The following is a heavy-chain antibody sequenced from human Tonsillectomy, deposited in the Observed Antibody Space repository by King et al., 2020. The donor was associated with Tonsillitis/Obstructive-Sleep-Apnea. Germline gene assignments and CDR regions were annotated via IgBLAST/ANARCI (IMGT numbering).Heavy chain of an antibody. CDR3: ARGGVGYDFAFDI. V-gene: IGHV5-10-1*01. Sequence: VQLVESGPEVKKPGESLRISCKGSGYSFSNYWINWVRQMPGKGLEWMGRIGPSDSYTKYSPSFQGHVTISVDRSISTAYLQWSSLKASDSAMYYCARGGVGYDFAFDIWGQGTVVTVSS. J-gene: IGHJ3*02. CDR1: GYSFSNYW. D-gene: IGHD5-12*01. CDR2: IGPSDSYT.